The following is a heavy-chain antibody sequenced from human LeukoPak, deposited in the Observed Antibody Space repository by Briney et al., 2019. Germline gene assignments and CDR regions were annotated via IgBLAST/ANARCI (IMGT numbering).Heavy chain of an antibody. CDR1: GGSISGDY. D-gene: IGHD3-10*01. Sequence: SETLSLTRTVSGGSISGDYWSWIRQAPGKGLEWIAYIYYSGSTNYNPSLKSRVTISVDTSKNQFSLKLTSVTATDTAVYYCARDRGSGGGFDYWGQGTLVTVSS. CDR3: ARDRGSGGGFDY. CDR2: IYYSGST. J-gene: IGHJ4*02. V-gene: IGHV4-59*01.